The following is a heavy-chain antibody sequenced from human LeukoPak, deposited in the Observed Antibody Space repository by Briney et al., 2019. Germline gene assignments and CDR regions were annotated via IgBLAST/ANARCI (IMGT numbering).Heavy chain of an antibody. CDR3: ARGNSGTTAYGYYYYYYMDV. CDR2: INHSGST. Sequence: SETLSLTCAVYGGSFSGYYWSWIRQPPGKGLEWIGEINHSGSTNYNPSLKSRVTISVDTSKNQFSLKLSSVTAADTAVYYCARGNSGTTAYGYYYYYYMDVWGKGTTVTVSS. D-gene: IGHD1-7*01. CDR1: GGSFSGYY. J-gene: IGHJ6*03. V-gene: IGHV4-34*01.